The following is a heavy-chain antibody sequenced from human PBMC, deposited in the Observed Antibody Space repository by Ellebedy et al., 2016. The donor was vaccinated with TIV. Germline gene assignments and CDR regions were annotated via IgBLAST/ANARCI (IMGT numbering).Heavy chain of an antibody. CDR1: GGSIGDFY. CDR2: IYHTGTA. CDR3: ARQGMAIQWDRYHYYMDV. Sequence: MPSETLSLTCTVSGGSIGDFYWAWIRQSPGMGLEWIGYIYHTGTAHYNPSLKSRVTISMDASKNQFTLNLSSVQAADTGVYYCARQGMAIQWDRYHYYMDVWGTGTKVTVS. V-gene: IGHV4-59*08. D-gene: IGHD3-16*02. J-gene: IGHJ6*03.